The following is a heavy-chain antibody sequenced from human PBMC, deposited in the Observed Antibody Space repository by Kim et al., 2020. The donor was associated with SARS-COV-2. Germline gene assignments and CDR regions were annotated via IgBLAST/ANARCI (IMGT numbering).Heavy chain of an antibody. D-gene: IGHD3-3*01. CDR1: GGSISSGGYY. J-gene: IGHJ3*02. CDR3: ARAGATIFGVVSAFDI. V-gene: IGHV4-31*03. Sequence: SETLSLTCTVSGGSISSGGYYWSWIRQHPGKGLEWIGYIYYSGGTYYNPSLKSRVTISVDTSKNQFSLKLSSVTAADTAVYYCARAGATIFGVVSAFDIWGQGTMVTVSS. CDR2: IYYSGGT.